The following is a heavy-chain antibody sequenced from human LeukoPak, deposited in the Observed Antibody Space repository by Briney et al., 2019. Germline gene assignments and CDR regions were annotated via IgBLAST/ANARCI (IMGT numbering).Heavy chain of an antibody. CDR1: GFTFSSYA. CDR3: TTGFLGSSGYYAIFDY. D-gene: IGHD3-22*01. J-gene: IGHJ4*02. Sequence: GGSLRLSCAASGFTFSSYAMSWVRQAPGKGLEWVGRIKSKTDGGTTDYAAPVKGRFTISRDDSKNTLYLQMNSLKTEDTAVYYCTTGFLGSSGYYAIFDYWGQGTLVTVSS. V-gene: IGHV3-15*01. CDR2: IKSKTDGGTT.